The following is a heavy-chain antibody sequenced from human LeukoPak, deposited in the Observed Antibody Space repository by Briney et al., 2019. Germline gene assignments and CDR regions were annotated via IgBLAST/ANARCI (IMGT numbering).Heavy chain of an antibody. V-gene: IGHV3-48*02. CDR1: GFTFSHYS. J-gene: IGHJ5*02. Sequence: GASLRLSCAASGFTFSHYSMNWVRQAPGKGLEWVSYISSSSGTIYYADSVKGRFTISRDNAKNSLYLQMNSLRDDDTAVYYCARDLASWFDAWGQGTLVTVSS. CDR3: ARDLASWFDA. CDR2: ISSSSGTI. D-gene: IGHD3-16*01.